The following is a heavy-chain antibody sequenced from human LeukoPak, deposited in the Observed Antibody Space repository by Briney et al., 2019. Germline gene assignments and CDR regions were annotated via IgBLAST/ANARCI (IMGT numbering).Heavy chain of an antibody. CDR2: IYFSGST. CDR3: AGADDSSGYYFDAFDI. V-gene: IGHV4-59*01. J-gene: IGHJ3*02. CDR1: GGSISSYY. D-gene: IGHD3-22*01. Sequence: SETLSFTCTVSGGSISSYYWSWIRQPPGKGLEWIGYIYFSGSTNYNPSLKSRVTISVDTSKNQFSLKLSSVTAADTAVYYCAGADDSSGYYFDAFDIWGQGTMVTVSS.